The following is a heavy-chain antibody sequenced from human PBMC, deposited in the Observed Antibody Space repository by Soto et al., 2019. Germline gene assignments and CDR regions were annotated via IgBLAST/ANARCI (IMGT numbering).Heavy chain of an antibody. CDR3: ARWATYSSSTISPYGMDV. J-gene: IGHJ6*02. CDR1: GYSFTSYW. V-gene: IGHV5-10-1*01. Sequence: GESLKISCKGSGYSFTSYWISWVRQMPGKGLEWMGRIDPSDSYTNYSPSFQGHVTISADKSISTAYLQWSSLKASDTAMYYCARWATYSSSTISPYGMDVWGQGPTVTVSS. D-gene: IGHD6-6*01. CDR2: IDPSDSYT.